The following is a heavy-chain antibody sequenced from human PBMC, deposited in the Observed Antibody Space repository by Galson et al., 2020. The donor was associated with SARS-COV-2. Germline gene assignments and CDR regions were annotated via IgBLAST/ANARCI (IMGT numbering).Heavy chain of an antibody. CDR1: GFPRSTSGVG. V-gene: IGHV2-5*02. CDR2: IYSDDDT. J-gene: IGHJ4*02. CDR3: AHRPKPRTTVTTSINYFDF. Sequence: KMSGPTPVKPTQTLTLTCNVSGFPRSTSGVGVGWIRQPPGKALEWLAVIYSDDDTRYNPYLKSRLTITKDTSKHQVVRTLTNMDPVDTATYYGAHRPKPRTTVTTSINYFDFWGQGTLDTGSS. D-gene: IGHD4-17*01.